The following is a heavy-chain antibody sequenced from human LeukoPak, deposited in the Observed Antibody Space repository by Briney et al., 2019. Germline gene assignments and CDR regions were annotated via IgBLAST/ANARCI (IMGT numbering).Heavy chain of an antibody. J-gene: IGHJ4*02. CDR3: ANLPTRSGSYLDAG. D-gene: IGHD1-26*01. V-gene: IGHV3-21*04. Sequence: PGGSLRLSCAASGFTFSRYSMNWVRQAPGKGLEWVSSISTSSSYIYYADSVKGRFTISRDNAKNSLYLQMNSLRAEDTAVYYCANLPTRSGSYLDAGWGQGTLVTVSS. CDR2: ISTSSSYI. CDR1: GFTFSRYS.